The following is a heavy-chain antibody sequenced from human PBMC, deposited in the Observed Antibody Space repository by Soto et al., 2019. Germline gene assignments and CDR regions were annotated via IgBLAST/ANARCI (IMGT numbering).Heavy chain of an antibody. D-gene: IGHD6-19*01. CDR2: MNPNSGNT. V-gene: IGHV1-8*01. Sequence: QVQLVQSGAEVKKPGASVKVSCKASGYTFTSYDINWVRQATGQGLEWMGWMNPNSGNTGYAQKFQGRDTMTRNNSISTAYMELSSLRSEDTAVYYRASGRGRGWQRYWFDPWGQGTLVTVSS. CDR3: ASGRGRGWQRYWFDP. J-gene: IGHJ5*02. CDR1: GYTFTSYD.